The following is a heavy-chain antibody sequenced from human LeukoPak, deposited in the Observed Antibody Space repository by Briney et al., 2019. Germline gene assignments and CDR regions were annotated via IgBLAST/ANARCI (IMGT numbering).Heavy chain of an antibody. Sequence: SETLSLTCAVYGGSFSGYYWSWIRQPPGKGLEWIGEINHSGSTNYNPSLKSRVTISVDTSKNQFSLKLSSVTAADTAAYYCAREVPQWRNKPYFDYWGQGTLVTVSS. D-gene: IGHD6-19*01. CDR1: GGSFSGYY. CDR3: AREVPQWRNKPYFDY. CDR2: INHSGST. V-gene: IGHV4-34*01. J-gene: IGHJ4*02.